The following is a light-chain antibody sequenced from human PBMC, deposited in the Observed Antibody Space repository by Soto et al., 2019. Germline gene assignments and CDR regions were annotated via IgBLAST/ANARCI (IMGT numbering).Light chain of an antibody. V-gene: IGKV1-5*01. Sequence: DIQMTQSPSTLSSSVGDRVTITCRASQSLNGRLDWYQQRPGQAPNLLIYDVSTLETGVPSRFSGTGSETEFTLTISGLQPDSFATYYCQQYNNYSTFGPGTKVEIK. CDR1: QSLNGR. CDR3: QQYNNYST. J-gene: IGKJ1*01. CDR2: DVS.